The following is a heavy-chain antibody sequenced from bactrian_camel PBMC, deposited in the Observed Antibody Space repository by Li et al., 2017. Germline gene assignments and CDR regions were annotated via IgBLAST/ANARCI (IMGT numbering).Heavy chain of an antibody. CDR3: SALRLDGPGTCWDRLSTVENTY. V-gene: IGHV3-3*01. Sequence: QLVESGGGSAQSGGSLRLSCTASAHTVTMAWFRQAPGKEREGIAAIVLRDGSTYHAASVKGRFNISQESVKNTVYLQMDSLAPEDTGMYYCSALRLDGPGTCWDRLSTVENTYSGQGTQVTVS. CDR2: IVLRDGST. D-gene: IGHD4*01. J-gene: IGHJ4*01. CDR1: AHTVT.